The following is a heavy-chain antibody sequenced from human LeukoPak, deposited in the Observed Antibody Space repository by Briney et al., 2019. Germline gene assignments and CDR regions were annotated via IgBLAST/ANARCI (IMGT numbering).Heavy chain of an antibody. Sequence: SETLSLTCAVYGGSFSGYCWSWIRQPPGKGLEWIGEINHSGSTNYNPSLKSRVTISVDTSKNQFSLKLSSVTAADTAVYYCANFWSSIAAAGLPRIGYFQHWGQGTLVTVSS. CDR2: INHSGST. CDR3: ANFWSSIAAAGLPRIGYFQH. D-gene: IGHD6-13*01. V-gene: IGHV4-34*01. J-gene: IGHJ1*01. CDR1: GGSFSGYC.